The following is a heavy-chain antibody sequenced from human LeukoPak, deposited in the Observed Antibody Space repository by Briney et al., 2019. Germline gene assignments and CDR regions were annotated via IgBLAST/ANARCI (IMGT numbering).Heavy chain of an antibody. CDR1: GGSFSGYY. Sequence: KPSETLSLTCAVYGGSFSGYYLSWIRQPPGKGLEWIGEINHSGSTNYNPSLKSRVTISVDTSKNQFSLKLSSVTAADTAVYYCARAPLRYFDWSPDWFDPWGQETLVTVSS. D-gene: IGHD3-9*01. CDR2: INHSGST. V-gene: IGHV4-34*01. J-gene: IGHJ5*02. CDR3: ARAPLRYFDWSPDWFDP.